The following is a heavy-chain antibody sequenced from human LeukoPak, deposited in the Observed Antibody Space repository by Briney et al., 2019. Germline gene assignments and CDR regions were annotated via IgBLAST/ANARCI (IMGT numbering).Heavy chain of an antibody. Sequence: GGSLRLSCAASGFTFSSYGMTWVRQAPGKGLEWVSAISGSGSGGSTYYADSVKGRFTISRDNSKNTLYLQMNSLRAEDTAVYYCAKDYSKTSYYGSGTYYRPNWFDPWGQGTLVTVSS. D-gene: IGHD3-10*01. CDR3: AKDYSKTSYYGSGTYYRPNWFDP. CDR1: GFTFSSYG. CDR2: ISGSGSGGST. J-gene: IGHJ5*02. V-gene: IGHV3-23*01.